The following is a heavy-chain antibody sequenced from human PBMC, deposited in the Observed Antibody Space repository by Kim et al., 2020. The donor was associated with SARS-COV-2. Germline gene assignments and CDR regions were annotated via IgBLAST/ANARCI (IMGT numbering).Heavy chain of an antibody. CDR2: IYYSGST. Sequence: SETLSLTCTVSGGSISSYYWSWIRQPPGKGLEWIGYIYYSGSTNYNPSLKSRVTISVDTSKNQFSLKLSSVTAADTAVYYCARENVVRGVMGYYYYGMDVWGQGTTVTVSS. V-gene: IGHV4-59*13. J-gene: IGHJ6*02. D-gene: IGHD3-10*01. CDR3: ARENVVRGVMGYYYYGMDV. CDR1: GGSISSYY.